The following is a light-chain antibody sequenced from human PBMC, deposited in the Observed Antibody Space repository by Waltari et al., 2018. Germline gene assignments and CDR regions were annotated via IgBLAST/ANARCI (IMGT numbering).Light chain of an antibody. V-gene: IGKV2-28*01. CDR1: QSLLHVDGYNY. CDR3: MQPLETPWT. Sequence: DIVMTQSPLSLPVTPGEPASISCRSSQSLLHVDGYNYLDWYLQTPGQSPQVLIYMGSNRAAGVPDRFSGSGSGTDFTLKISRVEAEDVGVYYCMQPLETPWTFGQGTKVEIK. J-gene: IGKJ1*01. CDR2: MGS.